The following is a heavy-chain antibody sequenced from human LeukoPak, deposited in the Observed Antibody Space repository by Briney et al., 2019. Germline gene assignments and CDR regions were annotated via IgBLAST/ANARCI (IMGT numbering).Heavy chain of an antibody. CDR1: GFTFGDYA. V-gene: IGHV3-49*04. J-gene: IGHJ4*02. CDR3: TRSEWLAYYFDY. CDR2: IRSKAYGGTT. Sequence: PGGSLRLSCTASGFTFGDYAMSWVRQAPGKGLEWVGFIRSKAYGGTTEYAASVKGRFTISRDDSKSIAYLQMNSLKTEDTAVYYCTRSEWLAYYFDYWGQGTLVTVSS. D-gene: IGHD6-19*01.